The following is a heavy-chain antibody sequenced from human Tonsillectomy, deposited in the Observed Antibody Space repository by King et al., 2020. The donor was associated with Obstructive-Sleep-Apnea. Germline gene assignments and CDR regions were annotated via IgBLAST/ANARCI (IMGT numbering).Heavy chain of an antibody. CDR2: ISGSGVTT. V-gene: IGHV3-23*04. CDR3: AKYEFQLLFYYGMDV. CDR1: GFTFSSYA. Sequence: EVQLVESGGGLVQPGGSLRLSCAASGFTFSSYAMSWVRQAPGKGLEWVSAISGSGVTTYYADSVTGRFTVSRDNSENTLYLQMNSLRAEDTAVYYCAKYEFQLLFYYGMDVWGQGTTVTVSS. D-gene: IGHD2-2*01. J-gene: IGHJ6*02.